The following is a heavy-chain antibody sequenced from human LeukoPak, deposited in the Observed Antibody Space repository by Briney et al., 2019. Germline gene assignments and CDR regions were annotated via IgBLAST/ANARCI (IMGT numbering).Heavy chain of an antibody. CDR1: GGSISSYY. CDR3: ARAKDIVVVPAHFDI. V-gene: IGHV4-59*01. CDR2: IYYSGST. Sequence: SETLSLTCTVSGGSISSYYWSWIRQPPGKGLEWIGYIYYSGSTNYNPPLKSRVTISVDTSKNQFSLELSSVTAADTAVYYCARAKDIVVVPAHFDIWGQGTMVTVSS. J-gene: IGHJ3*02. D-gene: IGHD2-2*01.